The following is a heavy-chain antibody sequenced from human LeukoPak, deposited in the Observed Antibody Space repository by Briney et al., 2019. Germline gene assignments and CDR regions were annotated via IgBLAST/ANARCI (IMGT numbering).Heavy chain of an antibody. D-gene: IGHD6-19*01. Sequence: SETLSLTCAVYGGSFSGYYWSWIRQPPGKGLEWIGEINHSGSTNYNPPLKSRVTISVDTSKNQFSLKLSSVTAADTAVYYCARGVAVAGYGYWGQGTLVTVSS. V-gene: IGHV4-34*01. CDR1: GGSFSGYY. J-gene: IGHJ4*02. CDR3: ARGVAVAGYGY. CDR2: INHSGST.